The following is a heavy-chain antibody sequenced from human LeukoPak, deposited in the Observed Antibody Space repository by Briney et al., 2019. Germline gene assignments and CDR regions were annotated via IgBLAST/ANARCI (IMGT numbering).Heavy chain of an antibody. J-gene: IGHJ4*02. CDR1: GGSISSSSHY. CDR3: ARQRANRGSA. Sequence: SETLSLTCTVSGGSISSSSHYWGWIRQPPGKGLEWIGSIYYSGSTYYNPSLKSRVTISVDTSKNQFSLKLSSVTAADTAVYYCARQRANRGSAWGQGTLVTVSS. CDR2: IYYSGST. D-gene: IGHD3-10*01. V-gene: IGHV4-39*01.